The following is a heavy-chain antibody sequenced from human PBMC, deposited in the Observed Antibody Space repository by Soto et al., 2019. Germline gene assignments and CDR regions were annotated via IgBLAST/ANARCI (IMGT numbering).Heavy chain of an antibody. CDR1: GYSFTSYW. CDR2: IYPGDSDT. Sequence: EVQLVQSGAEVKKPGESLKISCKGSGYSFTSYWIGWVRQMPGKGLEWMGIIYPGDSDTRYSPSFQGQVTISADKSISTAYLQWSSLKASDTAMYYCARVEGVYDFWSGSRGGDYFDYWGQGTLVTVSS. J-gene: IGHJ4*02. V-gene: IGHV5-51*01. CDR3: ARVEGVYDFWSGSRGGDYFDY. D-gene: IGHD3-3*01.